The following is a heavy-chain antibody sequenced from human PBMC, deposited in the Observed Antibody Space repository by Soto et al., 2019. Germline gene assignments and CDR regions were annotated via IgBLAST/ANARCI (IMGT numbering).Heavy chain of an antibody. CDR1: GFIFNKAR. Sequence: SPRLSSGSPGFIFNKARVSWVRPGPGKGLEVVGRIKKNADGGTTDYAAPVEGRFTISRDDSKNTLFLQMNSLRPEDIAVYYCTTNPVGYRYFDYWGQGTLVTVSS. CDR3: TTNPVGYRYFDY. J-gene: IGHJ4*02. CDR2: IKKNADGGTT. D-gene: IGHD5-18*01. V-gene: IGHV3-15*01.